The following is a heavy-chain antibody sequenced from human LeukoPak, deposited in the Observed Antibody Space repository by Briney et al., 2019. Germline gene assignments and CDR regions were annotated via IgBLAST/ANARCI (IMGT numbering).Heavy chain of an antibody. CDR3: ATGSVYDY. D-gene: IGHD3-3*01. CDR2: IRGGSDTI. J-gene: IGHJ4*02. CDR1: GFTFSDHS. Sequence: GGSLRLSCAASGFTFSDHSMNWLRQAPGKGLEWLSYIRGGSDTIYHADSVRGRFTISRDNMKNLLYLQMNSLRAEDTAVYYCATGSVYDYWGQGILVTVSS. V-gene: IGHV3-11*01.